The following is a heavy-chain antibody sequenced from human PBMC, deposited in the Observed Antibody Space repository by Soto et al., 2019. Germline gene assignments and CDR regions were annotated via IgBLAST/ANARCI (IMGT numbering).Heavy chain of an antibody. CDR1: GDSIREYY. CDR2: IFYSGST. V-gene: IGHV4-59*01. J-gene: IGHJ5*02. CDR3: ARVLGSAAWFDP. Sequence: SETLSLTCSVSGDSIREYYWSWIRQPPGKGLEWIGYIFYSGSTKYNPSLKSRVTISLDMSKTQFSLRLTSVTAADTAIYYCARVLGSAAWFDPWGQGTPVTVSS. D-gene: IGHD1-26*01.